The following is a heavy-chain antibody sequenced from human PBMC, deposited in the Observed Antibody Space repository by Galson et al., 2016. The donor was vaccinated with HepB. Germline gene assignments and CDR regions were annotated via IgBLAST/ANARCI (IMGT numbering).Heavy chain of an antibody. CDR1: GYTFTGYY. D-gene: IGHD3-3*01. V-gene: IGHV1-2*02. CDR2: INPISGGA. J-gene: IGHJ4*02. Sequence: SVKVSCKASGYTFTGYYMHWVRQAPGQGPEWMGWINPISGGASYAQKFQGRVNMTRDTSISTAYMELSRLRSDDTAVYFCARSSDFWSGYYDYWGQGALVTVSA. CDR3: ARSSDFWSGYYDY.